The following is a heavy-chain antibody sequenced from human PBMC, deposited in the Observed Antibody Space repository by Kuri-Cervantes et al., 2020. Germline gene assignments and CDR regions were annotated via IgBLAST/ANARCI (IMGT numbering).Heavy chain of an antibody. Sequence: ASVKVSCKASGYTFTSYGISWVRQAPGQGLEWMGWISAYNGNTNYAQKLQGRVTMTTDTSTSTAYMELRSLRSEDTAVYYCARGRSITMVQGVIRGGDYWGQGTLVTVSS. CDR2: ISAYNGNT. V-gene: IGHV1-18*01. CDR1: GYTFTSYG. J-gene: IGHJ4*02. D-gene: IGHD3-10*01. CDR3: ARGRSITMVQGVIRGGDY.